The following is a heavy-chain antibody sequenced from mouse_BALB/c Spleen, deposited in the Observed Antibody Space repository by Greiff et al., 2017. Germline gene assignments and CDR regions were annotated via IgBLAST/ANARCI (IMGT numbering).Heavy chain of an antibody. V-gene: IGHV5-17*02. CDR1: GFTFSSFG. CDR3: ARSYYGNYDYFDY. Sequence: EVKLVESGGGLVQPGGSRKLSCAASGFTFSSFGMHWVRQAPEKGLEWVAYISSGSSTIYYADTVKGRFTISRDNPKNTLFLQMTSLRSEDTAMYYWARSYYGNYDYFDYWGQGTTLTVSS. CDR2: ISSGSSTI. J-gene: IGHJ2*01. D-gene: IGHD2-1*01.